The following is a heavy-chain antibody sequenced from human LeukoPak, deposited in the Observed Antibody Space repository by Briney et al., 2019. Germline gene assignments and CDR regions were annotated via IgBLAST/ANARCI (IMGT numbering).Heavy chain of an antibody. J-gene: IGHJ4*02. CDR2: IKRDGSEK. Sequence: GGSLRLSCAASGFTFSDYYMSWIRQAPGKGLEWVANIKRDGSEKYYVDSVKGRFTISRDNAKNSLYLQMNSLRTEDTAVYYCARGRGSWYGVYFDYWGQGTLVTVSS. V-gene: IGHV3-7*01. D-gene: IGHD6-13*01. CDR3: ARGRGSWYGVYFDY. CDR1: GFTFSDYY.